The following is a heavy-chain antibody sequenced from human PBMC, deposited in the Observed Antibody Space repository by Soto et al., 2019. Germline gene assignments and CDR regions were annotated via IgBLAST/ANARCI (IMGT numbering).Heavy chain of an antibody. V-gene: IGHV4-30-2*01. J-gene: IGHJ4*02. CDR1: GGSISSGGYS. CDR3: ASSHAGAHITAAVH. CDR2: IYHSGST. D-gene: IGHD6-13*01. Sequence: PSETLSLTCAVSGGSISSGGYSWSWIRQPPGKGLEWIGYIYHSGSTYYNPSLKSRVTISVDRSKNQFSLKLSSVTAADTAVYYCASSHAGAHITAAVHWGQGTLGTVSS.